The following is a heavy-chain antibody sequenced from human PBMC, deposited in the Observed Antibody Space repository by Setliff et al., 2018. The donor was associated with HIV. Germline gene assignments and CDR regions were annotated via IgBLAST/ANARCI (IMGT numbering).Heavy chain of an antibody. CDR1: GGSISTYH. CDR3: ARARRDSYDRGRRNHYYIDV. V-gene: IGHV4-59*12. Sequence: SETLSLTCSVSGGSISTYHWSWIRQPPGKGLEWIGFIYKSGSTTYNPSLKSRVTISVDTSKNQFSLKLSSVTAADTAVYYCARARRDSYDRGRRNHYYIDVWGKGTTVTVSS. J-gene: IGHJ6*03. D-gene: IGHD3-22*01. CDR2: IYKSGST.